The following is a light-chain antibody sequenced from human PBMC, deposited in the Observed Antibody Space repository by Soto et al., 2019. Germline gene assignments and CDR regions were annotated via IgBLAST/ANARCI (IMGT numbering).Light chain of an antibody. V-gene: IGKV3-20*01. CDR2: GAS. J-gene: IGKJ5*01. Sequence: EIVLTQSPGTLSLSPGERATLSCRASQSVSSSYLAWYQQKPGQAPRLLIYGASSRATGIPDRFSGSGSGTDSTLTISRLEPEDFAVYYCLQYNNWPPATFGQGTRLEIK. CDR1: QSVSSSY. CDR3: LQYNNWPPAT.